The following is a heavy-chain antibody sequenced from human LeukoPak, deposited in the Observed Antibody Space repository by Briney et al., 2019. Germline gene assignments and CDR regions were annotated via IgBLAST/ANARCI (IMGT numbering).Heavy chain of an antibody. J-gene: IGHJ4*02. CDR2: ISYDGSNK. V-gene: IGHV3-30*18. Sequence: HPGGSLRLSCAASGFTFSSYGMHWVRQAPGKGLEWVAVISYDGSNKYYADSVKGRFTISRDNSKNTLYLQMNSLRAEDTAVYYCAKDGVTIFGVVRRGFDYWGQGTLVTVSS. CDR1: GFTFSSYG. CDR3: AKDGVTIFGVVRRGFDY. D-gene: IGHD3-3*01.